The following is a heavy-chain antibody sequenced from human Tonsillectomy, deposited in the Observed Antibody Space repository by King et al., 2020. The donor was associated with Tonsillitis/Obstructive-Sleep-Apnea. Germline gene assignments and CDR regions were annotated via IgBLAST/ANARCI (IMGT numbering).Heavy chain of an antibody. CDR3: TTDLLTMVRGVIISGIGGY. CDR1: GFIFINAW. D-gene: IGHD3-10*01. Sequence: VQLVESGGGLVKPGGSLSLSCAAPGFIFINAWMSWVRRAPGKGLEGVARIKGKTDGGTTDYAAPVKGRFTISRDDSKNTLYLHMNSLKTEDTAVYYCTTDLLTMVRGVIISGIGGYWGQGTLVTVSS. CDR2: IKGKTDGGTT. J-gene: IGHJ4*02. V-gene: IGHV3-15*01.